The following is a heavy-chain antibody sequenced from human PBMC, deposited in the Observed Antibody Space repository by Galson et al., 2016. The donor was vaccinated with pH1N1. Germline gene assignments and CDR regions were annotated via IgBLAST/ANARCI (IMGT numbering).Heavy chain of an antibody. CDR2: IIPIFGTA. Sequence: SVKVSCKASGGTFSSYAISWVRQAPGQGLEWMGRIIPIFGTANYAQKFQGRVTITADKSTSTAYMELSSLRSEDTAVYYCARGQASVSTSYYYGMDVWGQGTTVTVSS. D-gene: IGHD4-11*01. CDR1: GGTFSSYA. J-gene: IGHJ6*02. CDR3: ARGQASVSTSYYYGMDV. V-gene: IGHV1-69*06.